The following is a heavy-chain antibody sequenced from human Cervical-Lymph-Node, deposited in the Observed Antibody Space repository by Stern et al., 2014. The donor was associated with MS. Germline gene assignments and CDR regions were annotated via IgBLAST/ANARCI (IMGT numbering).Heavy chain of an antibody. Sequence: VQLVESGGGVVQPGRSLRLSCVASGLTFSTSVMHLVRQAPGKGLEWWAVVWNYGSKEHFTESVKGRFSTSRDTAKNPLHLQMSSLRAEDTAVYFCATSTASDAFNIWGQGTLVTVSS. J-gene: IGHJ3*02. CDR3: ATSTASDAFNI. V-gene: IGHV3-33*01. CDR2: VWNYGSKE. CDR1: GLTFSTSV. D-gene: IGHD2/OR15-2a*01.